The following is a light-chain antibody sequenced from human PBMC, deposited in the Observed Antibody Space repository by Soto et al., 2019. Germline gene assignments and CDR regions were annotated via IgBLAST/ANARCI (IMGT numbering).Light chain of an antibody. CDR3: QSYDRGLSGYV. CDR2: EVS. J-gene: IGLJ1*01. CDR1: SSDVGGFHS. V-gene: IGLV2-14*01. Sequence: QSVLTQPASVSGSPGQSITISCTGTSSDVGGFHSVSWYQQHPGKAPKLIIYEVSNRPSGVPDRFSGSKSGTSASLAITGLQAEDEADYYCQSYDRGLSGYVFGTGTKVTVL.